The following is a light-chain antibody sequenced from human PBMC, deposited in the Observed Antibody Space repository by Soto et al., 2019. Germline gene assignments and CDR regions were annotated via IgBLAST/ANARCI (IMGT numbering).Light chain of an antibody. Sequence: IQMTQAPSTLAASVGDRVTITCRASQSIGSWLAWYQQKPGKATKLLIYDASSLESGVPSRFSGSGSGTEFTLTISSLQPDDFATYYCQQYHNFWTFGQGTKVDI. J-gene: IGKJ1*01. CDR1: QSIGSW. CDR2: DAS. V-gene: IGKV1-5*01. CDR3: QQYHNFWT.